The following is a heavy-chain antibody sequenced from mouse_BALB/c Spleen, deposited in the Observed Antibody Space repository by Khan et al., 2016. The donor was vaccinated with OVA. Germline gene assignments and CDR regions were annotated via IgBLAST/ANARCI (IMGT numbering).Heavy chain of an antibody. V-gene: IGHV3-2*02. CDR1: GYSITSDYA. J-gene: IGHJ1*01. CDR3: ARRSSYANCYIDD. Sequence: VQLKESGPGLVKPSQSLSLTCTVTGYSITSDYAWNWIRQFPGNKLEWMGYISDSGSTSYNPSIKSRISSTRDTSKNQFFLLLNSVTTRDATTCYCARRSSYANCYIDDWGAGTTVTVSS. D-gene: IGHD1-1*02. CDR2: ISDSGST.